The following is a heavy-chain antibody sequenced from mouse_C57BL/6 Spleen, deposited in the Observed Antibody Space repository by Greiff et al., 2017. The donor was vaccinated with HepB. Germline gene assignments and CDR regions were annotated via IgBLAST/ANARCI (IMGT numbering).Heavy chain of an antibody. Sequence: QVQLQQPGAELVMPGASVKLSCKASGYTFTSYWMHWVKQRPGQGLEWIGEIDPSDSYTNYNQKFKGKSTLTVDKSSSTAYMQLSSLTSEDSAVYYCARWGTTVVGGYAMDYWGQGTSVTVSS. CDR3: ARWGTTVVGGYAMDY. V-gene: IGHV1-69*01. J-gene: IGHJ4*01. CDR1: GYTFTSYW. CDR2: IDPSDSYT. D-gene: IGHD1-1*01.